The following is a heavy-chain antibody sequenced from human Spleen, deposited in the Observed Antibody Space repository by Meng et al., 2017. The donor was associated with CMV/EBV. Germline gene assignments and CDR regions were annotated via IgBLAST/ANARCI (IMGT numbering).Heavy chain of an antibody. J-gene: IGHJ4*02. V-gene: IGHV3-9*01. D-gene: IGHD1-1*01. Sequence: GGSLRLSCAASGFPFDDYAMPWVRQAPGKGLEWVSGISWISGSIGYADSVKGRFTIPRDNAKKSLYLQMTSLSAEDTAFYYCAKGRTGTSRGTDFWGQGTLVTVSS. CDR2: ISWISGSI. CDR1: GFPFDDYA. CDR3: AKGRTGTSRGTDF.